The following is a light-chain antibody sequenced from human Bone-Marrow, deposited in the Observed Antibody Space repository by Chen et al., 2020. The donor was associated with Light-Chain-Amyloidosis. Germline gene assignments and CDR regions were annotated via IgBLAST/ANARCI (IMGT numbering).Light chain of an antibody. CDR3: CCHAGSFIWV. CDR2: GVN. CDR1: SNEIGSYDL. V-gene: IGLV2-23*02. Sequence: QSALTQPASVSGSPGHSITLSCTGTSNEIGSYDLMSWYQQHPGNAPRVIIYGVNKRPSGVSNRFSGSRHGDTASLRISGRQAEDEANYYCCCHAGSFIWVFGGWTKVTVL. J-gene: IGLJ3*02.